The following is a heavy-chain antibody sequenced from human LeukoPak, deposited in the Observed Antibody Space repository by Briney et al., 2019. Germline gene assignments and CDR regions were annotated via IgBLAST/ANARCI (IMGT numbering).Heavy chain of an antibody. CDR3: ARDYYGSGSRLNWFDP. Sequence: PSETLSLTCTVSGYSISSGYYWGWIRQPPGKGLEWIGSIYHSGSTYYNPSLKSRVTISVDTSKNQFSLKLSSVTAADTAVYYCARDYYGSGSRLNWFDPWGQGTLVTVSS. CDR1: GYSISSGYY. CDR2: IYHSGST. V-gene: IGHV4-38-2*02. J-gene: IGHJ5*02. D-gene: IGHD3-10*01.